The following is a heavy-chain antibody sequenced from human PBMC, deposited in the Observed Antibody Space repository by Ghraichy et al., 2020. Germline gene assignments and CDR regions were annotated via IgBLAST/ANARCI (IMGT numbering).Heavy chain of an antibody. D-gene: IGHD6-19*01. Sequence: SETLSLTCTVSGGSISSGSYYWSWIRQPAGKGLEWIGRIYTSGSTNYNPSLKSRVTISVDTSKNQFSLKLSSVTAADTAVYYCARDSIAVAGTEWFDPWGQGTLVTVSS. V-gene: IGHV4-61*02. J-gene: IGHJ5*02. CDR3: ARDSIAVAGTEWFDP. CDR1: GGSISSGSYY. CDR2: IYTSGST.